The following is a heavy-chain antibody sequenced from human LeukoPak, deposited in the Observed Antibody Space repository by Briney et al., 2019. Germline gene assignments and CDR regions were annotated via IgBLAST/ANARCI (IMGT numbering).Heavy chain of an antibody. V-gene: IGHV3-30*02. D-gene: IGHD3-22*01. CDR3: AKVLGYYDSSGYYQRAFDY. J-gene: IGHJ4*02. Sequence: GGSLRLSCAASGFTFSGNGMHWVRQAPGKGLEWVTFIRFDENNKYYADSVKGRFTISRDNSKNTLYLQMNSLRAEDTAVYYCAKVLGYYDSSGYYQRAFDYWGQGTLVTVSS. CDR1: GFTFSGNG. CDR2: IRFDENNK.